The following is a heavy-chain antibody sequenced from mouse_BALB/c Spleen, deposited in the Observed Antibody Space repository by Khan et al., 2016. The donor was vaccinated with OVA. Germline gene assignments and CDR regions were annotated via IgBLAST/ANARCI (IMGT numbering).Heavy chain of an antibody. V-gene: IGHV9-3-1*01. J-gene: IGHJ4*01. D-gene: IGHD2-10*01. CDR3: ARPPYFSYVLDY. CDR1: GYTFTNCG. CDR2: INTYTGES. Sequence: QVQLQQSGPELKKPGETVKISCKASGYTFTNCGINWVQQAPGKGLKWMGWINTYTGESTYADDFKGRFAFSLETSASTAYLQINNLKNEDTATYCCARPPYFSYVLDYWGQGTSVTVSS.